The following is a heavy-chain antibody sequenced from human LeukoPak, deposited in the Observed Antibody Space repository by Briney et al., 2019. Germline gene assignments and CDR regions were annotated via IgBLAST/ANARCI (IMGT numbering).Heavy chain of an antibody. CDR1: GFTFGSYA. CDR3: AKGRGASCGTGCYSRVFDY. J-gene: IGHJ4*02. CDR2: ISDSGGST. Sequence: GGSLRLSCAASGFTFGSYAMSWVRQAPGKGLQWVSIISDSGGSTLYADSVKGRFTISRDNSKNTLYLQMNSLRAEDTALYYCAKGRGASCGTGCYSRVFDYWGQGTLVTVSS. D-gene: IGHD2-21*02. V-gene: IGHV3-23*01.